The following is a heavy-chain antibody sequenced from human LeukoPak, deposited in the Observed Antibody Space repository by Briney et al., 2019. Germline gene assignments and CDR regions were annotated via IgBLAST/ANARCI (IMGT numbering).Heavy chain of an antibody. V-gene: IGHV1-8*03. CDR2: MNPNSGNT. J-gene: IGHJ4*02. Sequence: ASVKVSCRASGYTFTSYDINWVRQATGQGLEWMGWMNPNSGNTGYAQKFQGRVTITRNTSISTAYMELSSLRSEDTAVYHCARALRLAYGDYPTYYFDYWGQGTLVTVSS. CDR1: GYTFTSYD. CDR3: ARALRLAYGDYPTYYFDY. D-gene: IGHD4-17*01.